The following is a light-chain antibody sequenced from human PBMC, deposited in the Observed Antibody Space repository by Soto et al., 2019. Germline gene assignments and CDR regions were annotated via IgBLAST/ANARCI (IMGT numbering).Light chain of an antibody. V-gene: IGKV3-15*01. Sequence: EIVVTQSPATLSLSPGERATLSCRASQSVSSSYLAWYQQKPGQPPRLLIYAASTRATGIPARFSGSGSGTDFTLTISSLQSEDFAVYYCQRYNNWPSFGPGTKVDIK. CDR3: QRYNNWPS. CDR1: QSVSSSY. J-gene: IGKJ3*01. CDR2: AAS.